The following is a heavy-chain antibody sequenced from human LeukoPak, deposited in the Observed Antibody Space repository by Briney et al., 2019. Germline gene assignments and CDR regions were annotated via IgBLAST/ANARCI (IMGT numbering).Heavy chain of an antibody. V-gene: IGHV1-2*02. CDR2: IDPNSGGT. J-gene: IGHJ5*02. Sequence: GASVKVSCKPSGYIFTDYDIHWVRQAPGQRLECMGWIDPNSGGTNYAQKFQGRVTMTRDTSTTTVYMELSSLRSAATAIYSCARAGAVVGDIRGFDWFDAWGQGTLVTVYS. D-gene: IGHD3-22*01. CDR1: GYIFTDYD. CDR3: ARAGAVVGDIRGFDWFDA.